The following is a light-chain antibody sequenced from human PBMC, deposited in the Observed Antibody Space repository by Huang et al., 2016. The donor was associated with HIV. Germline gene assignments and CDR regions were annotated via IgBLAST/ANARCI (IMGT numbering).Light chain of an antibody. CDR2: GAS. V-gene: IGKV3-15*01. CDR1: QYVSSN. CDR3: QQYNNWPRT. J-gene: IGKJ2*01. Sequence: ERVMTQSPATLSVSLGERATLSCRASQYVSSNLAWYQQKPGQAPRLLIYGASTRVTDSPARFSGSGSGIEFTLTISSLQSEDFAVYYCQQYNNWPRTFGQGTKLEIK.